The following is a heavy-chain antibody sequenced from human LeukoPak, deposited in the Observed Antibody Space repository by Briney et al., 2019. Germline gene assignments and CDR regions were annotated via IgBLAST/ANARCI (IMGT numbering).Heavy chain of an antibody. D-gene: IGHD3-16*01. J-gene: IGHJ5*02. CDR1: GFIFSGFW. CDR3: ARNLAVNWFAP. CDR2: INPDGHEK. V-gene: IGHV3-7*01. Sequence: GGSLRLSCAASGFIFSGFWMTWVRHAPGKGLEWVANINPDGHEKNYVDSLKGRFTISRDNVKNLVFLQIDSLRVDDTAVYYCARNLAVNWFAPWGQGTLVTVSS.